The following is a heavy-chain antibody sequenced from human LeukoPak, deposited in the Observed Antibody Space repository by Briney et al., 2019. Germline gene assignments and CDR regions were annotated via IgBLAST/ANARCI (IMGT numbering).Heavy chain of an antibody. J-gene: IGHJ4*02. CDR3: ARDWMEGATFEIQGPVDY. CDR2: ITRSGTYI. CDR1: GFTFSNYN. Sequence: PGGSLRLSCEASGFTFSNYNMNWVRQAPGKAMEWVSSITRSGTYIFYADSVKGRFTISRDNAKNSLYLQMNSLRAEDTAVYYCARDWMEGATFEIQGPVDYWGQGTLVTVSS. V-gene: IGHV3-21*01. D-gene: IGHD1-26*01.